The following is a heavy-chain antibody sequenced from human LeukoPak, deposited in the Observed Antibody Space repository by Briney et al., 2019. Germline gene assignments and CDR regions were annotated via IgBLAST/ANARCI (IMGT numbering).Heavy chain of an antibody. Sequence: GGSLRLSCGASGFTFSSYDMNWVSQAPGKGLEWLSYISGSGNTIYYADSVKGRFTISRDNAKNSLYLQMNSLRAEDTAVYYCARDRRELDYWGQGTLVTVSS. V-gene: IGHV3-48*03. CDR2: ISGSGNTI. CDR3: ARDRRELDY. D-gene: IGHD1-26*01. J-gene: IGHJ4*02. CDR1: GFTFSSYD.